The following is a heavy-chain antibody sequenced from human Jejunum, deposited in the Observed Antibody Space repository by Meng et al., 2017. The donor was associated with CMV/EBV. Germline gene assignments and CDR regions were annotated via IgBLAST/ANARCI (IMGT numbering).Heavy chain of an antibody. J-gene: IGHJ4*02. Sequence: GFTFSSYEMNWVRQIPGKGLEWISYISASTSAIYYAASVKGRFTISRDNVKNSLFLLMESLRADDTAIYYCVRGGSSGTLKYFDYWGQGAPVTVSS. CDR1: GFTFSSYE. D-gene: IGHD3-3*01. V-gene: IGHV3-48*03. CDR2: ISASTSAI. CDR3: VRGGSSGTLKYFDY.